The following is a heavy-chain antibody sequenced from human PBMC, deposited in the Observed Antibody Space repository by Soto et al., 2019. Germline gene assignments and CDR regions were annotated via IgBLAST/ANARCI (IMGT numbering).Heavy chain of an antibody. CDR2: INHSGST. CDR1: GGSFSGYY. CDR3: ASTFGELLTDYYYGMDV. V-gene: IGHV4-34*01. Sequence: PSETLSLTCAVYGGSFSGYYWSWIRQPPGKGLEWIGEINHSGSTNYNPSLKSRVTISVDTSKNQFSLKLSSVTAADTAVYYCASTFGELLTDYYYGMDVWGQGTTVTVSS. J-gene: IGHJ6*02. D-gene: IGHD3-10*01.